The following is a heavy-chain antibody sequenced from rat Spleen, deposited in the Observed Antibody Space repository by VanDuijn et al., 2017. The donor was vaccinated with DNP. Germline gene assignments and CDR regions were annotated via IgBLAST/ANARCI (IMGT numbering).Heavy chain of an antibody. V-gene: IGHV5-31*01. CDR3: ARRGIRFYYAMDA. CDR2: ITSSGGST. D-gene: IGHD1-4*01. J-gene: IGHJ4*01. CDR1: GFTFNNYW. Sequence: EVQLVESGGGLVQPGNSLKLSCVASGFTFNNYWMTWIRQVSGKGLEWVASITSSGGSTYYPDSVKGRFTISRDNAKNTLYQQMNSLRSEDTATYYCARRGIRFYYAMDAWGQGTSVTVSS.